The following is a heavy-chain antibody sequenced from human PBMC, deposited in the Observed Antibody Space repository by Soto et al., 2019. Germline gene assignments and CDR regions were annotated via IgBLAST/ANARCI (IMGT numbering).Heavy chain of an antibody. J-gene: IGHJ6*02. Sequence: GGSLRLSCAASGFTFSSYGMHWVRQAPGKGLEWVAVISYDGSNKYYADSVKGRFTISRDNSKNTLYLQMNSLRAEDTAVYYCAKSMVGMATPKPYYYYYGMDVWGQGTTVTVSS. D-gene: IGHD5-12*01. CDR1: GFTFSSYG. V-gene: IGHV3-30*18. CDR3: AKSMVGMATPKPYYYYYGMDV. CDR2: ISYDGSNK.